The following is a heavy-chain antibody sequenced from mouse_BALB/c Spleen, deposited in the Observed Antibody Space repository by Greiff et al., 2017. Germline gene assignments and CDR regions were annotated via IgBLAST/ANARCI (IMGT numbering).Heavy chain of an antibody. Sequence: GGGLVQPKGSLKLSCAASGFTFNTNAMNWVRQAPGKGLEWVARIRSKSNNYATYYADSVKDRFTISRDDSQSMLYLQMNNLKTEDTAMYYCVLHYYGLAWFAYWGQGTLVTVSA. J-gene: IGHJ3*01. CDR3: VLHYYGLAWFAY. CDR2: IRSKSNNYAT. CDR1: GFTFNTNA. V-gene: IGHV10S3*01. D-gene: IGHD1-2*01.